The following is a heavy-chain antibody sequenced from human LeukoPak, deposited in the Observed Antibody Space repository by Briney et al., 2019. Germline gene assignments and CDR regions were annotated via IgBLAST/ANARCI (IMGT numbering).Heavy chain of an antibody. Sequence: SGPALVKPTQTLTLTCTFSGFSLSTSGMCVNWIRQPPGKALEWLARIDWDDDKYYSTSLKTRLTISKDTSKNQVVLTMTNIDPVDTATYYCARIPGVPAARDAFDIWGQGTMVTVSS. CDR2: IDWDDDK. CDR3: ARIPGVPAARDAFDI. V-gene: IGHV2-70*11. J-gene: IGHJ3*02. D-gene: IGHD2-2*01. CDR1: GFSLSTSGMC.